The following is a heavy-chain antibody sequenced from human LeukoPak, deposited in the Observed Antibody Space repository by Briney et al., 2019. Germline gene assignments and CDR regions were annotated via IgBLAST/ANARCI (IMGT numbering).Heavy chain of an antibody. CDR2: MNPNSGNT. Sequence: ASVKVSCMASGYTFTSYDINWVRQATGQALEWMGWMNPNSGNTGYAQKFQGRVTITRNTSISTAYMELSSLRSEDTAVYYCARGLRYCSSTSCPELDDAFDIWGQGTMVTVAS. V-gene: IGHV1-8*03. CDR1: GYTFTSYD. D-gene: IGHD2-2*01. J-gene: IGHJ3*02. CDR3: ARGLRYCSSTSCPELDDAFDI.